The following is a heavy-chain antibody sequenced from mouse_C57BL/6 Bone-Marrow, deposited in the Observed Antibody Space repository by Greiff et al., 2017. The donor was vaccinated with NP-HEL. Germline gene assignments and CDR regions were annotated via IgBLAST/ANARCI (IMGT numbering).Heavy chain of an antibody. CDR2: IHPNSGST. CDR3: AQDSYYPFYYAMDY. J-gene: IGHJ4*01. D-gene: IGHD2-12*01. Sequence: QVQLQQPGAELVKPGASVKLSCKASGYTFTSYWMHWVKQRPGQGLEWIGMIHPNSGSTNYNEKFKSKATLTVDKSSSTAYMQLSSLTSEDSAVYYCAQDSYYPFYYAMDYWGQGTSVTVSS. CDR1: GYTFTSYW. V-gene: IGHV1-64*01.